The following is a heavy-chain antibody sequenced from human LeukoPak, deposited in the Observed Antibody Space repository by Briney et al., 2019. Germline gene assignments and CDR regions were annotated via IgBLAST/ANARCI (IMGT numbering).Heavy chain of an antibody. CDR3: ARGALYRGWSYYLDF. J-gene: IGHJ4*02. V-gene: IGHV4-39*07. Sequence: PSETLSLTCSVSGDSISLSFYYWGWIRQPPGKALEWIGSVYYSGTTSYNPSLKSRVTISVDMSKNHFSLRLRSVTAADTAMYYCARGALYRGWSYYLDFWGQGSQVTVSP. D-gene: IGHD6-19*01. CDR1: GDSISLSFYY. CDR2: VYYSGTT.